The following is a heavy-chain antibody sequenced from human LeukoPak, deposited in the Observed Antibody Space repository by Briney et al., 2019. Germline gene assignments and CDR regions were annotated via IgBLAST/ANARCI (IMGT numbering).Heavy chain of an antibody. J-gene: IGHJ5*02. CDR3: ARDGSSPS. CDR1: GFTFSSYW. CDR2: IRQDGGEK. V-gene: IGHV3-7*01. D-gene: IGHD2-15*01. Sequence: GGSLRLSCAASGFTFSSYWMSWVRQAPGKGLEWVASIRQDGGEKYYVDSVKGRFTISRDNAKNTLYLQMNSLRAEDTAVYYCARDGSSPSWGQGTLVTVSS.